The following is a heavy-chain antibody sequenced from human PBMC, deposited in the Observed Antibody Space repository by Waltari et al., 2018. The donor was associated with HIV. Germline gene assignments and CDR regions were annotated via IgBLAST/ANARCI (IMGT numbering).Heavy chain of an antibody. CDR2: INPTTGKP. CDR3: ARLNLKRGYFPSF. Sequence: QVQLVQSGSELRTPGASVILSCKASGYSFTDYSLNWVRQAPGQGLEWMGWINPTTGKPSYDQAFTGRFVFSLDTSVSTAFLQINSLKTEDTAVYYCARLNLKRGYFPSFWGQGTLVTVSS. CDR1: GYSFTDYS. J-gene: IGHJ4*02. D-gene: IGHD3-22*01. V-gene: IGHV7-4-1*02.